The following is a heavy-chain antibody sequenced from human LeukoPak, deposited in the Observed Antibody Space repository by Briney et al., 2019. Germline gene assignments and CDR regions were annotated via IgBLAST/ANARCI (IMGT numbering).Heavy chain of an antibody. D-gene: IGHD3-16*01. CDR2: LRGDGST. J-gene: IGHJ4*02. Sequence: PGGSLRLSCVAPGFTFSSYSMSWVRQAPARGLEWVASLRGDGSTFYADSVKGRFTLSSDESRNTVYLQLTYMRVEDTAVYYCAKASWVSSADAVLWGQGTPVTVSS. CDR3: AKASWVSSADAVL. V-gene: IGHV3-23*01. CDR1: GFTFSSYS.